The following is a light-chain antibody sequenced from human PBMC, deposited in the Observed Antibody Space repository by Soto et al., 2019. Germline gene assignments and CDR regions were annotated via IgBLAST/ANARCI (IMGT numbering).Light chain of an antibody. J-gene: IGLJ2*01. V-gene: IGLV4-69*01. CDR3: QTWGTGLDPV. CDR2: LNSDGSH. Sequence: QPVLTQSPSASASLGASVRLTCTLSSGHNIYAIAWHQQQPEKGPRYLMKLNSDGSHSKGDGIPDRFSGSSSGAERYLTISSLQSEDEADYYCQTWGTGLDPVFGGGTKLTVL. CDR1: SGHNIYA.